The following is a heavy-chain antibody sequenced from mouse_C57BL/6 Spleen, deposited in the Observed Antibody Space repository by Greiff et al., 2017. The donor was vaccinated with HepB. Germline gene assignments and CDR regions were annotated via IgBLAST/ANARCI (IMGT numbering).Heavy chain of an antibody. Sequence: VQLVESGAELARPGASVKLSCKASGYTFTSYGISWVKQRTGQGLEWIGEIYPRSGNTYYNEKFKGKATLTADKSSSTAYMELRSLTSEDSAVYFCARIFYYGSSHYYAMDYWGQGTSVTVSS. CDR3: ARIFYYGSSHYYAMDY. J-gene: IGHJ4*01. D-gene: IGHD1-1*01. V-gene: IGHV1-81*01. CDR2: IYPRSGNT. CDR1: GYTFTSYG.